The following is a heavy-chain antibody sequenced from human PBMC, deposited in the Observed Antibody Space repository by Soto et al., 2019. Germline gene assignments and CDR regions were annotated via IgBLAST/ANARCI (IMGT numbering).Heavy chain of an antibody. CDR3: ARVRTTTYYDILTGYYKDYVDWFDP. V-gene: IGHV4-59*01. Sequence: SETLSLTCTVSGGSISSYYWSWIRQPPGKGLEWIGYIYYSGSTNYNPSLKSRVTISVDTSKNQFSLKLSSVTAADTAVYYCARVRTTTYYDILTGYYKDYVDWFDPWGQGTLVTVSS. CDR2: IYYSGST. J-gene: IGHJ5*02. D-gene: IGHD3-9*01. CDR1: GGSISSYY.